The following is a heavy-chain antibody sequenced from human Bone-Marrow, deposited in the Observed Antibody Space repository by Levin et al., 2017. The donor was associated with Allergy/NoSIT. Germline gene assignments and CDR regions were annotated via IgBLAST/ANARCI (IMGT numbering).Heavy chain of an antibody. Sequence: SCVGSGFTFSNAWMSWVRQAPGKGLEWVGRIISRSNGGTIDYAAPVKGRFIISRDDSENTLYVQMNSLKIEDTGVYYCTTYGSGRHSAGYWGQGTLVTVSS. CDR2: IISRSNGGTI. D-gene: IGHD3-10*01. CDR1: GFTFSNAW. CDR3: TTYGSGRHSAGY. V-gene: IGHV3-15*01. J-gene: IGHJ4*02.